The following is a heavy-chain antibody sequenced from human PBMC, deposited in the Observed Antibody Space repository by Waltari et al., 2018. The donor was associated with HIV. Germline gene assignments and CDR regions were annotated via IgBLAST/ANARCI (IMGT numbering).Heavy chain of an antibody. J-gene: IGHJ5*02. D-gene: IGHD6-19*01. CDR2: IYPGDSDT. V-gene: IGHV5-51*01. Sequence: EVQLVQSGAEVKKPGESLKISCKGSGYSFTSYWIGWVRQMHGKGLEWMGIIYPGDSDTRDSPSFQGQVTISADKSISTAYLQWSSLKASDTAMYYCARHLQYSSGWQNWFDPWGQGTLVTVSS. CDR1: GYSFTSYW. CDR3: ARHLQYSSGWQNWFDP.